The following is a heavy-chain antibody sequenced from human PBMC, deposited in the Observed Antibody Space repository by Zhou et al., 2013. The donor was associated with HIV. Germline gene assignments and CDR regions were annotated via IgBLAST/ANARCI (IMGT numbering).Heavy chain of an antibody. CDR2: INPNSGGT. Sequence: QVQLVQSGAEVKKPGASVKVSCKASGYTFTNYYMHWVRQAPGQGLEWMGWINPNSGGTNYAQKFQGRVTMTRDTSISTAYMELSRLRSDDTAVYYCARDWPNGSGSYNWFDPVGPGNPGHRLL. J-gene: IGHJ5*02. CDR1: GYTFTNYY. CDR3: ARDWPNGSGSYNWFDP. V-gene: IGHV1-2*02. D-gene: IGHD3-10*01.